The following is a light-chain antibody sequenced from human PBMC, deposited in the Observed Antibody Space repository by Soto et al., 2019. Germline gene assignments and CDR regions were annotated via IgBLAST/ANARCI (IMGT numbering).Light chain of an antibody. CDR2: GAS. CDR1: QSVSRSY. V-gene: IGKV3-20*01. J-gene: IGKJ2*01. Sequence: EIVLTQSPATLSLSPGERANLSCRASQSVSRSYLAWYQQKPGQAPRLLIYGASSRATVIPDRCSGNGSGTYFTLSISRLEPEDFAVYYCQQYGSSPPYTFGQGTKLEIK. CDR3: QQYGSSPPYT.